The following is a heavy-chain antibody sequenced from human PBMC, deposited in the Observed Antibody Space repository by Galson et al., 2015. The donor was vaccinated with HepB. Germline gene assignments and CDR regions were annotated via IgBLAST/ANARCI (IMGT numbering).Heavy chain of an antibody. V-gene: IGHV3-7*01. D-gene: IGHD1-1*01. CDR3: AGDTGRAFGH. J-gene: IGHJ4*02. CDR2: IKQDGSAK. Sequence: SLRLSCAGSGFTFSNYWMTWFRQAPGKGLEWVATIKQDGSAKYYLDSVKDRFTISRDNAESSMYMQMNSLRVEDTAIYYCAGDTGRAFGHWGQGTLVTVSS. CDR1: GFTFSNYW.